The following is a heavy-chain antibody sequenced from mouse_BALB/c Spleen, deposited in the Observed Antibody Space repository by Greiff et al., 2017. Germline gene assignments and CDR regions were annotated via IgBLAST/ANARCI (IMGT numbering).Heavy chain of an antibody. D-gene: IGHD2-4*01. Sequence: EVQLQQSGAELVKPGASVKLSCTASGFNIKDTHMHWVKQRPEQGLEWIGRIDPANGNTKYDPKFQGKATITADTSSNTAYLQLSSLTSEDTAVYYCASYDSDYWGQGTTLTVSS. V-gene: IGHV14-3*02. CDR1: GFNIKDTH. J-gene: IGHJ2*01. CDR2: IDPANGNT. CDR3: ASYDSDY.